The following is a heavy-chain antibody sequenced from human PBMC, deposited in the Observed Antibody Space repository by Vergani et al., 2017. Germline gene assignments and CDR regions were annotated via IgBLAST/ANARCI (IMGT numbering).Heavy chain of an antibody. CDR3: ARVGRDYDILTVYYRWTRIDY. J-gene: IGHJ4*02. CDR2: IYHSGST. CDR1: GGSISSSNW. Sequence: QVQLPESGPGLVKPSGTLSLTCAVSGGSISSSNWWSWVRQPPGKGLEWIGEIYHSGSTNDNPSLKSRVTISVDKSKNQFSLKLSSVTSADTAVYYCARVGRDYDILTVYYRWTRIDYWGQGTLVTVSS. D-gene: IGHD3-9*01. V-gene: IGHV4-4*02.